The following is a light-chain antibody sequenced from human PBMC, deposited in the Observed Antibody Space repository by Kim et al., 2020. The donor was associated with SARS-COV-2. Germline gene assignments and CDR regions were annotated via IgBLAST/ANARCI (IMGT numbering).Light chain of an antibody. CDR2: YNN. CDR1: SSNIGSNY. CDR3: VAWDDSLSGRRV. Sequence: QSVLTQPPSASGTPGQSVTISCSGSSSNIGSNYVYWYQQLPGTAPKLLIYYNNERPSGVPDRFSGSKSGTSASLAISGLRSEDEADYYCVAWDDSLSGRRVFGGGTQLTVL. V-gene: IGLV1-47*01. J-gene: IGLJ3*02.